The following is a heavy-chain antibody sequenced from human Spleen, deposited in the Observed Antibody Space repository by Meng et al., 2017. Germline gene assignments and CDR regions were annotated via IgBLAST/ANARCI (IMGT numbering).Heavy chain of an antibody. V-gene: IGHV6-1*01. CDR1: GDSVSSNTAA. CDR2: TYYRSMWYF. CDR3: ARDPGWTLDC. Sequence: QVQLQQSGPGLVKPSQTLSLTCAISGDSVSSNTAAWNWFRQSPSRGLEWLGRTYYRSMWYFDYVPSVTGRITVNPDTPNNQFSLHLSSVTPDDTGIYYCARDPGWTLDCWGQGILVTVSS. D-gene: IGHD6-19*01. J-gene: IGHJ4*02.